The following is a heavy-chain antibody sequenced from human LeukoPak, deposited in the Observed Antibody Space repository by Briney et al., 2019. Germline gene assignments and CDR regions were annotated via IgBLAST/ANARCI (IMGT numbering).Heavy chain of an antibody. J-gene: IGHJ4*02. CDR2: ISGSGGST. V-gene: IGHV3-23*01. CDR3: AKAGGYDYGDSDY. Sequence: PGGSLRLSCTASGFTVSSNYMSWVRQAPGKGLEWVSAISGSGGSTYYADSVKGRFTISRDNSKNTLYLQMNSLRAEDTAVYYCAKAGGYDYGDSDYWGQGTLVTVSS. CDR1: GFTVSSNY. D-gene: IGHD5-12*01.